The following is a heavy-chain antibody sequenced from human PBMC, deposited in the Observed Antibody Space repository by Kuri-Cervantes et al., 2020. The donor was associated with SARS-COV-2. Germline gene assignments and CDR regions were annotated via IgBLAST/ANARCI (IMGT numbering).Heavy chain of an antibody. J-gene: IGHJ4*02. V-gene: IGHV2-5*02. Sequence: SGPTLVKPTQTLTLTCTFSGFSLSTSGVGVGWIRQPPGKALEWLALIYWDDDKRYSPSLKSRLTITKDTSKNQVVLTMTNMDPVDTATYYCAHRSITMVRGSWDYWGQGTLVTVSS. CDR2: IYWDDDK. D-gene: IGHD3-10*01. CDR1: GFSLSTSGVG. CDR3: AHRSITMVRGSWDY.